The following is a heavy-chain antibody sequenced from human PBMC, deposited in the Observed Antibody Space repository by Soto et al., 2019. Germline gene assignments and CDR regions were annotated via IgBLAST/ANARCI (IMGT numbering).Heavy chain of an antibody. CDR3: AKDRQPSDYNGMYV. CDR1: GFTFSTYA. D-gene: IGHD1-1*01. CDR2: ISWSDDTT. Sequence: HPGGSLRLSCAASGFTFSTYAMSWVRQAPGKGLEWVSAISWSDDTTNYADSVKGRFTISRDNSKNTVYLQMNSLRAEDTAVYYCAKDRQPSDYNGMYVWGRGTTVTVSS. V-gene: IGHV3-23*01. J-gene: IGHJ6*02.